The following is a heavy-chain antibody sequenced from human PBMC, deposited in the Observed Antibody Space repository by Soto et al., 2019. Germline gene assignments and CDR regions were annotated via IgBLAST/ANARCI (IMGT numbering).Heavy chain of an antibody. CDR2: IYYSRSD. CDR3: ARVVQFYDSSGYSFYYFDY. V-gene: IGHV4-30-4*01. Sequence: PSETLSLTCTVSGDSINSADYYWSWLRQPPWKGLEWIGYIYYSRSDYYNPSLGRRATITIDTSRNQFSLNLMSVTAADTAVYYCARVVQFYDSSGYSFYYFDYWGQGXLVTVYS. J-gene: IGHJ4*02. D-gene: IGHD3-22*01. CDR1: GDSINSADYY.